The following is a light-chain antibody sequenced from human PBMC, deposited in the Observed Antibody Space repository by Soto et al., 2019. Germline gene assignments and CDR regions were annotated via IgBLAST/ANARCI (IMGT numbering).Light chain of an antibody. Sequence: QSVLTQPASVSGSPGQSITISCTGSSNDIGAYKYVSWYQQYPGKAPKLIMFEVSNRPSGVSNRFSGSKSGNTASLTIAGLQAEDEADYHCSSYTTGSTLYVFGGGTQLTVL. V-gene: IGLV2-14*01. CDR1: SNDIGAYKY. CDR2: EVS. CDR3: SSYTTGSTLYV. J-gene: IGLJ1*01.